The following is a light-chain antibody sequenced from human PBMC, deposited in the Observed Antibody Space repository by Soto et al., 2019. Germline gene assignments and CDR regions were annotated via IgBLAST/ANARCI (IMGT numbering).Light chain of an antibody. V-gene: IGKV3-11*01. CDR1: QSVSKY. CDR2: DAS. CDR3: QQRARWPS. Sequence: DIVLTQSPVNVSLSPGERATLSCRASQSVSKYLAWYQQKPGQAPRLLIYDASNRATDIPARFSGSGSGTDFTLTISSLGPEDFAVYYCQQRARWPSFGQGTKVDIK. J-gene: IGKJ2*01.